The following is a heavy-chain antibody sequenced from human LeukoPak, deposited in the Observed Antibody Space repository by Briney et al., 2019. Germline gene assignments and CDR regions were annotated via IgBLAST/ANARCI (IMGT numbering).Heavy chain of an antibody. CDR2: ISSNGGST. CDR3: ARDNVDTAMAPHYYYMDV. CDR1: GFTFSSYA. Sequence: GGSLRLSCAASGFTFSSYAMHWVRQAPGKGLEYVSAISSNGGSTYYANSVKGRFTISRDNSKNTLYLQMGSLRAEDMAVYYCARDNVDTAMAPHYYYMDVWGKGTTVTVSS. V-gene: IGHV3-64*01. J-gene: IGHJ6*03. D-gene: IGHD5-18*01.